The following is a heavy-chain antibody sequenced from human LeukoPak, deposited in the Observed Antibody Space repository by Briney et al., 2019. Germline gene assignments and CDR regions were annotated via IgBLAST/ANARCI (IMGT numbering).Heavy chain of an antibody. CDR3: ARGGYYYDSSGYSTDFDY. CDR2: INHSGST. Sequence: SEALSLTCAVYGGSFSGYHWSWIRQPPGKGLEWIGEINHSGSTNYNPSLKSRVTISVDTSKNQFSLKLSSVTAADTAVYYCARGGYYYDSSGYSTDFDYWGQGTLVTVSS. V-gene: IGHV4-34*01. CDR1: GGSFSGYH. J-gene: IGHJ4*02. D-gene: IGHD3-22*01.